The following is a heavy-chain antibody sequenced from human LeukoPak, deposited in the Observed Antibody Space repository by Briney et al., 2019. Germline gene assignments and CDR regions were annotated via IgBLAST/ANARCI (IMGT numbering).Heavy chain of an antibody. V-gene: IGHV3-33*01. D-gene: IGHD6-13*01. CDR3: ARDGQQLAPYAMDV. CDR2: IWYDGSNK. Sequence: GGSLRLSCAASGFRFGSHAVHWVRQAPGKGLGWLAQIWYDGSNKYYVDSVKGRFTTSRDNSKNTVHLQMNSLRAEDTAVYFCARDGQQLAPYAMDVWGQGTTVTVSS. J-gene: IGHJ6*02. CDR1: GFRFGSHA.